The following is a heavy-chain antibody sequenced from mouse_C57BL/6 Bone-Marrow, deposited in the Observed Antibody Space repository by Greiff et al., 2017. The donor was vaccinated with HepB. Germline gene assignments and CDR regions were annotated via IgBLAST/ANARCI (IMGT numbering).Heavy chain of an antibody. J-gene: IGHJ4*01. CDR1: GFSFNTYA. V-gene: IGHV10-1*01. CDR2: IRSKSNNYAT. CDR3: VRHSNYESIAMDY. Sequence: VKLMESGGGLVQPKGSLKLSCAASGFSFNTYAMNWVRQAPGKGLEWVARIRSKSNNYATYYADSVKDRFTISRDDSESMLYLQMNNLKTEDTAMYYCVRHSNYESIAMDYWGQGTSVTVSS. D-gene: IGHD2-5*01.